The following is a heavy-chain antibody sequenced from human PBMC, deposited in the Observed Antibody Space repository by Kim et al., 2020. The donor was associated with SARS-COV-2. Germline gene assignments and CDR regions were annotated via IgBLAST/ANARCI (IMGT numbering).Heavy chain of an antibody. D-gene: IGHD1-26*01. J-gene: IGHJ4*02. Sequence: YSQRFQGRVTITRDTSANTAYMELSSLRSQDTAVYYCARDQIVGATWDYWGQGTLVTVSS. CDR3: ARDQIVGATWDY. V-gene: IGHV1-3*01.